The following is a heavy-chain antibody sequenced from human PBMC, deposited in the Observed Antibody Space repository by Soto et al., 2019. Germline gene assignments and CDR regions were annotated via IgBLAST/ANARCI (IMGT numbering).Heavy chain of an antibody. V-gene: IGHV4-30-4*01. CDR2: IYYSGST. Sequence: QVQLQESGPGLVKPSQTLSLTCTVSGGSISSGDYYWSWIRQPPGQGLEWIGYIYYSGSTYYNPSLKNRVTISVDTSKNQFSLKLSSVTAADTAVYYCARGPFGYYGSGRPRPPMDVWGQGTTVTVSS. CDR1: GGSISSGDYY. CDR3: ARGPFGYYGSGRPRPPMDV. J-gene: IGHJ6*02. D-gene: IGHD3-10*01.